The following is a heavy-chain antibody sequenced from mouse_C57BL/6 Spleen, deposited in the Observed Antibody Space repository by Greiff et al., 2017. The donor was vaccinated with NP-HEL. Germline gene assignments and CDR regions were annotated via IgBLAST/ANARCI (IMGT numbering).Heavy chain of an antibody. Sequence: QVQLQQPGAELVKPGASVKLSCEASGYTFTSYWMQWVKQRPGQGLEWIGEIDPSDSYTNYNQKFKGKATLTVDTSSSTAYMQLSSLTSEDSAVYYFARDWGFAYWGQGTLVTVSA. D-gene: IGHD4-1*01. CDR1: GYTFTSYW. V-gene: IGHV1-50*01. J-gene: IGHJ3*01. CDR3: ARDWGFAY. CDR2: IDPSDSYT.